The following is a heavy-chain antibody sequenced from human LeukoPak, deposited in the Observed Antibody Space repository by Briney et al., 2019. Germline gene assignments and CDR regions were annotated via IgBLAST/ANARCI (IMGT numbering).Heavy chain of an antibody. CDR3: ARVISSSWYGY. J-gene: IGHJ4*02. D-gene: IGHD6-13*01. CDR2: IYSGGST. Sequence: GGSLRLSCAASGFTVSSNYMSWVRQAPGKGLEWVSVIYSGGSTYYADSVKGRFTISRDNSKNTLYLQMNGLRAEDTAVYYCARVISSSWYGYWGQGTLVTVSS. V-gene: IGHV3-66*01. CDR1: GFTVSSNY.